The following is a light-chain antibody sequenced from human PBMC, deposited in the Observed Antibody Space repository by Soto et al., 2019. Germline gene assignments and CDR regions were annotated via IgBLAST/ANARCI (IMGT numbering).Light chain of an antibody. CDR2: DAS. CDR3: QQRKT. J-gene: IGKJ4*01. V-gene: IGKV3-11*01. CDR1: QSVSSY. Sequence: EIVLTQSPATLSLYPGERATLSCRASQSVSSYLAWYQQKPGQAPRLLIYDASNRATGIPAMFSGSGSGTDFTLTISSLEPEDFAVYYCQQRKTFGGGTKVEIK.